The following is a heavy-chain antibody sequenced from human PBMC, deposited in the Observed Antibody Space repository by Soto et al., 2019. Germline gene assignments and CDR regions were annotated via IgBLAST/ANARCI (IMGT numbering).Heavy chain of an antibody. J-gene: IGHJ6*02. V-gene: IGHV4-30-4*01. CDR2: IYYSGST. CDR1: GGSISSGDYH. D-gene: IGHD3-10*01. Sequence: PSETLSLTCTVYGGSISSGDYHWSWIRQPPGKGLEWIGYIYYSGSTYYNPSLKSRVTISVDTSKSQFSLKLSSVTAADTAVYYCARTTMVRGMKDYYYYGMDVWGQGTTVTVSS. CDR3: ARTTMVRGMKDYYYYGMDV.